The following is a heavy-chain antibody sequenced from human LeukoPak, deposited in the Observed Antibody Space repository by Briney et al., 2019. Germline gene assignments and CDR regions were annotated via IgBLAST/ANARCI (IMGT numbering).Heavy chain of an antibody. V-gene: IGHV1-69*13. Sequence: ASVKVSCKASGGTFSSYAISWVRQAPGQGLEWMGGIIPIFGTANYAQKFQGRVTITADESTSTAYMELSSLRSEDTAVYYCARRNRRYFDWSETHYYFDCWGQGTLVTVSS. CDR3: ARRNRRYFDWSETHYYFDC. J-gene: IGHJ4*02. D-gene: IGHD3-9*01. CDR1: GGTFSSYA. CDR2: IIPIFGTA.